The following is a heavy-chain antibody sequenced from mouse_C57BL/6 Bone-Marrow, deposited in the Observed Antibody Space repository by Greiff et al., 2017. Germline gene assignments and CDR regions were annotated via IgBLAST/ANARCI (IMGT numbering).Heavy chain of an antibody. D-gene: IGHD5-1*01. V-gene: IGHV2-2*01. J-gene: IGHJ2*01. CDR2: IWSGGST. Sequence: VQLKESGPGLVQPSQSLSITCTVSGFSLTSYGVHWVRQSPGKGLEWLGVIWSGGSTDYNAAFISRLSISKDNSKSQVFFKMNSLQADDTAIYYCARNLVPNYFDYWGQGTTLTVSS. CDR1: GFSLTSYG. CDR3: ARNLVPNYFDY.